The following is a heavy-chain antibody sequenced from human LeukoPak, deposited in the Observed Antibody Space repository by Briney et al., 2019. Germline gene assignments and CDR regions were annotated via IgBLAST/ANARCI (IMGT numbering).Heavy chain of an antibody. V-gene: IGHV1-46*01. Sequence: ASVKVSCKASGYTFTSYYMHWVRQAPGQGLEWMAIINPSGGSASYAQKFQGRVTMTRDTSTSTVYMELSSLRSEDTAVYYCARSVVVVVAATGGFDYWGQGTLVTVSS. CDR2: INPSGGSA. CDR1: GYTFTSYY. D-gene: IGHD2-15*01. J-gene: IGHJ4*02. CDR3: ARSVVVVVAATGGFDY.